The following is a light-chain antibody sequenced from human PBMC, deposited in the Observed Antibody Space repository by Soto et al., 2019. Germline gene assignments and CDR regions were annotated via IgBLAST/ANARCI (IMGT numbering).Light chain of an antibody. CDR1: RSFASIY. CDR3: KQYGSSPTYT. CDR2: AAS. J-gene: IGKJ2*01. V-gene: IGKV3-20*01. Sequence: EVVLTQSPGTLSLSPGERATLSCRASRSFASIYVASYQQKPVQDPWLLIFAASIRATGVSDRVSGSGSGTDFTLIISRREHKYSAVYYSKQYGSSPTYTFGQATK.